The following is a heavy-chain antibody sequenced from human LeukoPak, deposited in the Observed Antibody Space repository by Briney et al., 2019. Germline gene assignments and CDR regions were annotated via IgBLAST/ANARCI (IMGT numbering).Heavy chain of an antibody. J-gene: IGHJ4*02. Sequence: ETLSLTCSVSGGSISGYYWSWIRQPPGKGLEWLANINEDGSDKNYVASEKGRFTISRDNAKKSLYLQMNSLRGEDTAVYYCARDAAYGYDRFDYWGQGTQVTVSS. CDR3: ARDAAYGYDRFDY. CDR2: INEDGSDK. CDR1: GGSISGYY. V-gene: IGHV3-7*01. D-gene: IGHD5-18*01.